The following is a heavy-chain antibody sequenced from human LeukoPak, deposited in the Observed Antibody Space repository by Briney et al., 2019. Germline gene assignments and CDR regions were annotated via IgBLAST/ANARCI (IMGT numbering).Heavy chain of an antibody. CDR2: IYKAGNT. D-gene: IGHD1-1*01. CDR1: GGSISSTTYY. V-gene: IGHV4-39*01. J-gene: IGHJ4*02. Sequence: PSETLSLTCTVSGGSISSTTYYWAWIRQPPGKGLEWIGSIYKAGNTNYSPSLRSRVFISVDTSNNQFSLSLSSVTAADTAVYYCATTTIRLGYWGQGTLVTVSS. CDR3: ATTTIRLGY.